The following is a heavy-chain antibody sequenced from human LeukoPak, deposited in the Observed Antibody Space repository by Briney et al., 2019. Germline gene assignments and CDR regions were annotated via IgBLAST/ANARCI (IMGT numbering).Heavy chain of an antibody. J-gene: IGHJ4*02. V-gene: IGHV4-34*01. D-gene: IGHD2-21*02. CDR3: AXXPPYIVVVTAIGFFDY. CDR1: GGSFSGYY. Sequence: SETLSLTCAVYGGSFSGYYWSWIRQSPGKGXXXXXXXXXSGSTNYNPSXXXXVXXSXXTSKNQXSLKLSSVTAADTAVYYCAXXPPYIVVVTAIGFFDYWGQGTLVTVSS. CDR2: XXXSGST.